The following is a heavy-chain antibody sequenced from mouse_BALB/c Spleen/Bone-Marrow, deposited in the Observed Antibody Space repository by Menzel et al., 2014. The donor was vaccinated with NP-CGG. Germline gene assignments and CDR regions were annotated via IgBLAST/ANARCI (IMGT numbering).Heavy chain of an antibody. Sequence: EVKLEESGGGLVQPGGSLTLSCAASGFTFSSYSMSWVRQTPEKRLEWVAYISNGGGSTYYPDTVKGRFTISRDNAKNTLYLQMSGLKSEDTAMYYCARQLGLRVDYWGQGSSVTVSS. CDR3: ARQLGLRVDY. V-gene: IGHV5-12-2*01. D-gene: IGHD3-1*01. CDR2: ISNGGGST. CDR1: GFTFSSYS. J-gene: IGHJ4*01.